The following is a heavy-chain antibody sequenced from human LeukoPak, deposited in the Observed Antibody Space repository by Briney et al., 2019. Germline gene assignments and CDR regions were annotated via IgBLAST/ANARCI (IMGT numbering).Heavy chain of an antibody. CDR1: GFTFSSYG. CDR3: AKDRSGSYFGGDY. Sequence: GGSLRLSCAASGFTFSSYGMHWVRQAPGKGLEWVAVISYDGSNKYYADSVKGRFTISRDNSKNTLYLQMNSLRAEDTAVYYCAKDRSGSYFGGDYWGQGTLVTVSS. V-gene: IGHV3-30*18. CDR2: ISYDGSNK. D-gene: IGHD1-26*01. J-gene: IGHJ4*02.